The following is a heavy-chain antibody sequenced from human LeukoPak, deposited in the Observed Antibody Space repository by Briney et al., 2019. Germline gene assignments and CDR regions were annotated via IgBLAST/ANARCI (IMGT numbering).Heavy chain of an antibody. CDR3: ARQGSSGSSNWFDP. J-gene: IGHJ5*02. Sequence: PSETLSLTCTVSGGSISSYYWSWIRQPPGKGLEWIGSIYYSGSTYYNPSLKSRVTISADTSKNQFSLKLSSVTAADTAVYYCARQGSSGSSNWFDPWGQGTLVTVSS. CDR2: IYYSGST. V-gene: IGHV4-39*01. CDR1: GGSISSYY. D-gene: IGHD6-19*01.